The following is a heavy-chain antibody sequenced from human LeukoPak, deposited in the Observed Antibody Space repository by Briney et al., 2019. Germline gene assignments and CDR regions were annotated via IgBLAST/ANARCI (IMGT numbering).Heavy chain of an antibody. Sequence: ASVKVSCKASGYTFIAYGISWVRQAPGQGLEWMGWISAYNGNTNYAQKLQGRVTMTTDTSTSTAYMELRSLRSDDTAVYYCARARSSSWYNWFDPWGQGTLVTVSS. CDR3: ARARSSSWYNWFDP. D-gene: IGHD6-13*01. CDR1: GYTFIAYG. J-gene: IGHJ5*02. V-gene: IGHV1-18*01. CDR2: ISAYNGNT.